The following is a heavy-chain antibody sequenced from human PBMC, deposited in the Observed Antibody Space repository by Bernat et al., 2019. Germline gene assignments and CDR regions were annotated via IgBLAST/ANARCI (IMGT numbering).Heavy chain of an antibody. CDR2: ISYDGSNN. D-gene: IGHD6-19*01. CDR1: GFTFSSYG. J-gene: IGHJ4*02. Sequence: QMQLVESGGGVVQPGRSLRLSCAASGFTFSSYGMHWVRQAPGKGLEWVAIISYDGSNNYYADSVKGRFTISRDNSKNTLYLQVNSLRAEDTAVYYCAKWGVSSGWFARGGSAPYFDYWGQGTLVTVSS. CDR3: AKWGVSSGWFARGGSAPYFDY. V-gene: IGHV3-30*18.